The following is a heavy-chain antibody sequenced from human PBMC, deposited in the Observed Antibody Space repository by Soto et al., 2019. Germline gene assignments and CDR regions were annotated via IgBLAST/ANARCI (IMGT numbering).Heavy chain of an antibody. CDR3: ARGPTDHYYFDS. Sequence: PSETLSLTCTVSGGSISSGADSWSWIRQPPGKGLECIGNIYHSGSTYYNPSLKSRVTISVDRSKNQFFLNLSSVTAADTAVYFCARGPTDHYYFDSSGQATLVTVSS. V-gene: IGHV4-30-2*01. J-gene: IGHJ4*02. CDR2: IYHSGST. CDR1: GGSISSGADS.